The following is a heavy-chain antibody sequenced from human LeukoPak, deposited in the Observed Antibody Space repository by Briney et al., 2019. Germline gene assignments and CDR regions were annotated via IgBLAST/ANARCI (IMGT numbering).Heavy chain of an antibody. CDR2: FSGTSTN. V-gene: IGHV3-23*01. D-gene: IGHD6-19*01. CDR1: GFTFSSYA. Sequence: GGSVRLSCAASGFTFSSYAMSWVRQAPGKGLEWVSTFSGTSTNSYADAVKGRVTISRDNSKNTLYLQMNSLRAEDTAVYYCAKLKQWQPQRYFFEYWGQGALVTVSS. J-gene: IGHJ4*02. CDR3: AKLKQWQPQRYFFEY.